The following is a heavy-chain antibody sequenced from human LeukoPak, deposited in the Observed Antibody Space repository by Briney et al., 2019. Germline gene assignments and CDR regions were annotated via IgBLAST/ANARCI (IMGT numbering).Heavy chain of an antibody. CDR3: AREARYCSSSSCDYFDY. CDR1: GFTVSSNY. CDR2: ISSSGYYI. Sequence: PGGSLRLSCAASGFTVSSNYMSWVRQAPGKGLEWVSSISSSGYYIYQADSVKGRFTISRDNAKNSLYLQMNSLRAEDTAVYYCAREARYCSSSSCDYFDYWGQGTLVTVSS. V-gene: IGHV3-21*01. D-gene: IGHD2-2*01. J-gene: IGHJ4*02.